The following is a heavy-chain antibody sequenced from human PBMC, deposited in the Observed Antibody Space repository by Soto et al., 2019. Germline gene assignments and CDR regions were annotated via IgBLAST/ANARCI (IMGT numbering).Heavy chain of an antibody. CDR1: GGSVNGYY. CDR2: INRTGGT. Sequence: PSEPLSLTCAVYGGSVNGYYWNWIRQPPGKGLEWIGEINRTGGTQYNPSLKSRVTMSVDTSKNQFSLRLSSVTAADTAIYYCATRITVFGLLIPPFEPWGQGTQVTVSS. CDR3: ATRITVFGLLIPPFEP. D-gene: IGHD3-3*01. J-gene: IGHJ5*02. V-gene: IGHV4-34*01.